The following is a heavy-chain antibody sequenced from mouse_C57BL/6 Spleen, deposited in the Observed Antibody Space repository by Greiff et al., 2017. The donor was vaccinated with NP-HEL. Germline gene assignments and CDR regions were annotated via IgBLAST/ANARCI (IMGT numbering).Heavy chain of an antibody. CDR3: ARTEIYYGSSHWYFDV. CDR1: GYTFTSYW. V-gene: IGHV1-64*01. D-gene: IGHD1-1*01. Sequence: VQLQQPGAELVKPGASVKLSCKASGYTFTSYWMHWVKQRPGQGLEWIGMIYPNSGSTNYNEKFKSKATLTVDKSSRTAYMQLSSLTSEDSAVYYCARTEIYYGSSHWYFDVWGTGTTVTVSS. CDR2: IYPNSGST. J-gene: IGHJ1*03.